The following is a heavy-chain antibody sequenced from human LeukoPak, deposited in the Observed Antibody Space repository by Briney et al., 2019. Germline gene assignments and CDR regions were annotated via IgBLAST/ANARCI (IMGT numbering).Heavy chain of an antibody. V-gene: IGHV3-23*01. D-gene: IGHD3-22*01. CDR1: GFTFSSYG. Sequence: GGSLRLSCAASGFTFSSYGMSWVRQAPGKGLEWVSAISGSGGSTYYADSVKGRFTISRDNSKNTLYLQMNSLRAEDTAVYYCAKDDGSYYYDSSGAFDYWGQGTLVTVSS. CDR3: AKDDGSYYYDSSGAFDY. J-gene: IGHJ4*02. CDR2: ISGSGGST.